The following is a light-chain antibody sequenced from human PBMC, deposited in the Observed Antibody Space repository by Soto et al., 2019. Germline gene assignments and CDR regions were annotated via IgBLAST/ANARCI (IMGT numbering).Light chain of an antibody. V-gene: IGKV1-5*03. Sequence: DIQMTQSPSTLSASVGDRVTITCRASQSSNSWLAWYQQKPGKAPKLLIYKASSLESGVPSRFSGSGSGTEFTLTISSLQPDDFAAYYCQQDEIYPITFGQGTRLEIK. CDR2: KAS. CDR1: QSSNSW. CDR3: QQDEIYPIT. J-gene: IGKJ5*01.